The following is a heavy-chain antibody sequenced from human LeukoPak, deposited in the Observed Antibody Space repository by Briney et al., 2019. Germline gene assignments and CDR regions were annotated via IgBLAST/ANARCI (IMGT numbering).Heavy chain of an antibody. CDR2: INHSGST. D-gene: IGHD3-3*01. CDR1: GGSFSGYY. J-gene: IGHJ4*02. V-gene: IGHV4-34*01. CDR3: AKRLSYYDFWSGYYSG. Sequence: TSETLSLTCAVYGGSFSGYYWSWIRQPPGKGLEWIGEINHSGSTNYNPSLKSRVTISVDTAKNQFSLNLSSVTAADTAVYYCAKRLSYYDFWSGYYSGWGQGTLVTVSS.